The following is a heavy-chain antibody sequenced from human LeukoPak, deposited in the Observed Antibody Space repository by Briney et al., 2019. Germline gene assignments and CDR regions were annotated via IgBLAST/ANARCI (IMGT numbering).Heavy chain of an antibody. CDR1: GFTFSSYG. V-gene: IGHV3-21*01. CDR2: ISSSSSYI. D-gene: IGHD5-24*01. Sequence: GGSLRLSCAASGFTFSSYGMNWVRQAPGKGLEWVSSISSSSSYIYYADSVKGRFTISRDNAKNSLYLQMNSLRAEDTAVYYWARGVERWQKLGGFDYWGRGPLVTVPS. J-gene: IGHJ4*02. CDR3: ARGVERWQKLGGFDY.